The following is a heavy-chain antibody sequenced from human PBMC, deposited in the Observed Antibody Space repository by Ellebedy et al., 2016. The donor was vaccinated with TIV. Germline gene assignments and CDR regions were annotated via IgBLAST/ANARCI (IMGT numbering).Heavy chain of an antibody. V-gene: IGHV3-53*01. CDR3: ARGVLSGY. J-gene: IGHJ4*02. Sequence: GESLKISCAASGFTFKNAWMGWVRQAPGKGLEWVSVIYSGGSTYYADSVKGRFTISRDNSKNTVNLQMNSLSAEDTAVYYCARGVLSGYWGQGTLVTVSS. D-gene: IGHD2/OR15-2a*01. CDR1: GFTFKNAW. CDR2: IYSGGST.